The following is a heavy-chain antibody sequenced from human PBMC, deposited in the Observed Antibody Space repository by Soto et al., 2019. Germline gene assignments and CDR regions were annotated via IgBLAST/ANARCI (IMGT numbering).Heavy chain of an antibody. Sequence: QVQLVQSGAEVKKPGSSVKVSCKASGGTFSSYAISWVRQAPGQGLEWMGGIIPIFGTATYAQKFQGRVTIAADESPSTAYMELSSLRSEDTAVYYCARDFYDSSGYSSWGQGTLVTVSS. CDR2: IIPIFGTA. D-gene: IGHD3-22*01. CDR1: GGTFSSYA. J-gene: IGHJ4*02. V-gene: IGHV1-69*01. CDR3: ARDFYDSSGYSS.